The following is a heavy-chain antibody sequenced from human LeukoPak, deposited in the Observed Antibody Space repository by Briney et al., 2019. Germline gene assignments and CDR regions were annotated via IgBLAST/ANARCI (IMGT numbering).Heavy chain of an antibody. D-gene: IGHD3-3*01. J-gene: IGHJ4*02. CDR3: ASENYDFWSEKRDC. CDR2: INHSGST. Sequence: SETLSLTCAVYGGSFSGYYWSWIRQPPGKGLEWIGEINHSGSTNYNPSLKSRVTISVDTSKNRFSLKLSSVTAADTAVYYCASENYDFWSEKRDCWGQGTLVTVSS. V-gene: IGHV4-34*01. CDR1: GGSFSGYY.